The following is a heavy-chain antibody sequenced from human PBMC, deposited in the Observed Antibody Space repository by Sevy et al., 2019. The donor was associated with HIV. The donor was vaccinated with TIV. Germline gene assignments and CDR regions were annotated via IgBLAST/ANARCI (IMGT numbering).Heavy chain of an antibody. CDR2: INPNSGGT. V-gene: IGHV1-2*02. D-gene: IGHD3-3*01. J-gene: IGHJ6*03. CDR1: GYTFTGYY. Sequence: ASVKVSCKASGYTFTGYYMHWVRQAPGQGLEWMGWINPNSGGTNYAQKFQGRVTMTRDTSISTAYMELSRLRSDDTAGYYCARDFPDGLRFLEWLPRYYYYYYYMVVWGKGTTVTVSS. CDR3: ARDFPDGLRFLEWLPRYYYYYYYMVV.